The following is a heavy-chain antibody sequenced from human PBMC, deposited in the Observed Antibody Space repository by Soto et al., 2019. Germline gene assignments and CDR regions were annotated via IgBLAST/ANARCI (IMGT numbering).Heavy chain of an antibody. CDR3: AKSSRFLEWLPSGYMDV. V-gene: IGHV3-23*01. CDR1: GFTFSSYA. CDR2: ISGSGGST. D-gene: IGHD3-3*01. Sequence: PGGSLRLSCAASGFTFSSYAMSWVRQAPGKGLEWVSAISGSGGSTYYADSVKGRFTISRDNSKNTLYLQMNSLRAEDTAVYYCAKSSRFLEWLPSGYMDVWGKGPTVTVSS. J-gene: IGHJ6*03.